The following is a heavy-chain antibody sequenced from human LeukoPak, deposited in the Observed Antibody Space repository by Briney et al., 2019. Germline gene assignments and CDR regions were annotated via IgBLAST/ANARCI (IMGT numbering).Heavy chain of an antibody. J-gene: IGHJ4*02. Sequence: GASVKVSCKASVYTFTNYGISGVRQAPGQGLEWMGQINPYNGNTNYAQRLQGRVTMTTDTSTSTSYMELRSLTSDDTAVYYCARVTGSSISSRSLLYWGQGTLVTVSS. CDR3: ARVTGSSISSRSLLY. CDR1: VYTFTNYG. V-gene: IGHV1-18*01. CDR2: INPYNGNT. D-gene: IGHD6-13*01.